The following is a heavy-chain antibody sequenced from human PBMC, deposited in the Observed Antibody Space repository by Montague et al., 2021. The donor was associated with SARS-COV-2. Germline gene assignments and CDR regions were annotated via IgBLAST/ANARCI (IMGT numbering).Heavy chain of an antibody. Sequence: SETLSLTCAVHGGSFSGYYWSWIRQPPGKGLEWIGEINHSGNTNYNPSLKSRVTISEDTSKNQFSLKLSSVTAADSAVYYCARWDKGVIILYYYYRMDVWGQGTTVTVS. CDR3: ARWDKGVIILYYYYRMDV. J-gene: IGHJ6*02. D-gene: IGHD2-21*01. CDR2: INHSGNT. CDR1: GGSFSGYY. V-gene: IGHV4-34*01.